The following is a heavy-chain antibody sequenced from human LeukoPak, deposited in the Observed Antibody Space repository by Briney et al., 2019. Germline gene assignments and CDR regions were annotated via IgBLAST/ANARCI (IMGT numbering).Heavy chain of an antibody. CDR2: IYHSGST. V-gene: IGHV4-38-2*02. Sequence: SETLSLTCTVSGYSISSGYYWGWIRQPPGKGLEWIGSIYHSGSTYYNPSLKSRVTISVDTSKNQFSLKLSSVTAADTAVYYCAREVYSSGWYDYFDYWGQGALVTVSS. J-gene: IGHJ4*02. CDR3: AREVYSSGWYDYFDY. D-gene: IGHD6-19*01. CDR1: GYSISSGYY.